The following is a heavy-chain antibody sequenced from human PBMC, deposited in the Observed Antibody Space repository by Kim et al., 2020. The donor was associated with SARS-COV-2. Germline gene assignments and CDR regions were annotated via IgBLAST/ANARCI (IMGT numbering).Heavy chain of an antibody. CDR2: IYYSGST. CDR3: ARDTRTGTPPNINFYP. V-gene: IGHV4-59*13. Sequence: SETLSLTCTVSGGSISSYYWSWIRQPPGKGLEWIGYIYYSGSTNYNPSVKSRVTISVDTSKNQFSLKRGSLTAAETAVIYCARDTRTGTPPNINFYPWG. J-gene: IGHJ5*02. CDR1: GGSISSYY. D-gene: IGHD1-1*01.